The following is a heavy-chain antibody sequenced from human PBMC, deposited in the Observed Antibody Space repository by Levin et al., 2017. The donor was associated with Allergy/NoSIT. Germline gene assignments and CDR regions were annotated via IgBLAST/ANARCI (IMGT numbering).Heavy chain of an antibody. D-gene: IGHD3-22*01. CDR1: GYTFTDYY. J-gene: IGHJ5*02. CDR2: INPNSGGT. Sequence: GESLKISCKASGYTFTDYYIHWVRQAPGQGLEWMGWINPNSGGTNYAQRFQGRVTMTRDPSISTAYMELRRLRSDDTAVYYCARDLQNVVRIWFDPWGQGTLVTVSS. V-gene: IGHV1-2*02. CDR3: ARDLQNVVRIWFDP.